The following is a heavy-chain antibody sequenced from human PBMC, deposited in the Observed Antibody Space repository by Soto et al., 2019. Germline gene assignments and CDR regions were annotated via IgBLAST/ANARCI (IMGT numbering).Heavy chain of an antibody. Sequence: QVQLQESGPGLVKPSQTLSLTCTVSGDSISSGNYYWSWIRQHPGKFLEWIGYILYSGSTYYNQSLQVRVTISVETYRNQFSRRLSSVTDADTAVYYCARGVSGDIVVVAHIDYCGQGTLVTVSS. CDR2: ILYSGST. CDR3: ARGVSGDIVVVAHIDY. D-gene: IGHD2-15*01. CDR1: GDSISSGNYY. J-gene: IGHJ4*02. V-gene: IGHV4-31*03.